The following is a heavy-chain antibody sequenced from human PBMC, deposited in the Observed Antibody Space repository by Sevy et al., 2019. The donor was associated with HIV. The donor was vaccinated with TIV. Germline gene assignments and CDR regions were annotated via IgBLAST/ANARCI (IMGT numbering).Heavy chain of an antibody. CDR3: ARPAGHKADAFEI. V-gene: IGHV1-69*13. Sequence: ASVKVSCKASGGTFSSYAISWVRQAPGQGLEWMGGIIPIFGTANYAQKFQGRVTINADESTSTANMELSSLRSEDTAVYYCARPAGHKADAFEIWGQGTMVTVSS. CDR2: IIPIFGTA. CDR1: GGTFSSYA. J-gene: IGHJ3*02. D-gene: IGHD6-13*01.